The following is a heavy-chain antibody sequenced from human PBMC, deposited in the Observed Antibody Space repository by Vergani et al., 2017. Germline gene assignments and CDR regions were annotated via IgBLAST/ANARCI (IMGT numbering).Heavy chain of an antibody. D-gene: IGHD3-22*01. V-gene: IGHV3-33*06. Sequence: VQLVESGGGLVQPGGSLRLSCAASGFTFSSYGMHWVRQAPGKGLEWVAMIWHDGSNKYYADSVKGRFTISRDNSKNTLYLQMNSRRAEDTAVYYCAKLGVDYYDSSGLLDAFDIWGQGTMVTVSS. CDR2: IWHDGSNK. J-gene: IGHJ3*02. CDR1: GFTFSSYG. CDR3: AKLGVDYYDSSGLLDAFDI.